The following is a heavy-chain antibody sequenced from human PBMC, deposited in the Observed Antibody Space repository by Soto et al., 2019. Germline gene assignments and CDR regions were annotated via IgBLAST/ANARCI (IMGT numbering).Heavy chain of an antibody. V-gene: IGHV1-69*02. CDR1: GGTFSSYT. CDR3: ARPDDTDAFDI. Sequence: QVQLVQSGAEVKKPGSSVKVSCKASGGTFSSYTISWVRQAPGQGLEWMGRIIPILGIANYAQKFQGRVTITADKTTSTAYMELSSLRSEDTAVYYCARPDDTDAFDIWGQGTMVTVSS. J-gene: IGHJ3*02. CDR2: IIPILGIA.